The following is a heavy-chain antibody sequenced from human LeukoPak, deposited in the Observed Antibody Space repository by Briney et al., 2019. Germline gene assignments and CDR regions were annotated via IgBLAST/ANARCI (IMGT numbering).Heavy chain of an antibody. CDR3: AKGRELLWFGDLGPFDY. CDR2: ISGSGGST. Sequence: GGSLRPSCAASGFTFSSYAMSWVRQAPGKGLEWVSAISGSGGSTYYADSVKGRFTISRDNSKNTLYLQMNSLRAEDTAVYYCAKGRELLWFGDLGPFDYWGQGTLVTVSS. V-gene: IGHV3-23*01. J-gene: IGHJ4*02. D-gene: IGHD3-10*01. CDR1: GFTFSSYA.